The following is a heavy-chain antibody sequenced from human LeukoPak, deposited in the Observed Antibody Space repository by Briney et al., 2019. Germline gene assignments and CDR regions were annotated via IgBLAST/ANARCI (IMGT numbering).Heavy chain of an antibody. V-gene: IGHV1-69*01. Sequence: SVKVSCKASGGTFSSYAISWVRQAPGQGLEWMGGIIPIFGTANYAQKFQGRVTITADESTSTAYMELSSLRSEDTAVYYCARDSQAYYDFWSGYNNYYYGMDVWGQGTTVTVSS. J-gene: IGHJ6*02. CDR1: GGTFSSYA. CDR2: IIPIFGTA. CDR3: ARDSQAYYDFWSGYNNYYYGMDV. D-gene: IGHD3-3*01.